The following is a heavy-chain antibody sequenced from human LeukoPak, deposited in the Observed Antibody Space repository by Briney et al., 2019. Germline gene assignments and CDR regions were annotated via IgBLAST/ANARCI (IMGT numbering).Heavy chain of an antibody. J-gene: IGHJ5*02. D-gene: IGHD2-2*02. CDR1: GGSISSGDYY. V-gene: IGHV4-30-4*08. Sequence: PSQTLSLTCTVSGGSISSGDYYWSWIRQPPGKGLEWIGYIYYSGSTYYNPSLKSRVTISVDTSKNQFSLKLSSVTAADTAVYYCARDLGYCSSTSCYTGWFDPWGQGTLVTVSS. CDR2: IYYSGST. CDR3: ARDLGYCSSTSCYTGWFDP.